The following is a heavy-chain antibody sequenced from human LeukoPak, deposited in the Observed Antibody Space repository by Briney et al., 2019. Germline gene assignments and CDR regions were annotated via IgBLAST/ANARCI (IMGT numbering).Heavy chain of an antibody. J-gene: IGHJ4*02. CDR1: CGSLSRYL. V-gene: IGHV4-4*07. CDR3: ARVGAAGKVDY. D-gene: IGHD6-13*01. CDR2: IYTSGST. Sequence: SETLSVTCTVSCGSLSRYLWSWIRQPAGKGLEWIGRIYTSGSTNYNPSLKSRVTMSVDTSKNQFSLKLSSVTAADTAVYYCARVGAAGKVDYWGQGTLVTVSS.